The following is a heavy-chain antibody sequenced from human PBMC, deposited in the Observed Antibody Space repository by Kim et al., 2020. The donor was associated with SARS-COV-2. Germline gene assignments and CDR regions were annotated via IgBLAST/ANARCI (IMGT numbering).Heavy chain of an antibody. CDR3: TRDSGPSLAFWDAYD. Sequence: GGSLRLSCAASWFSFSDSAMHCVRQASGKGLEWVGRIRSKANSYATPYASSVKGRFTISRDDSKNTAYLQLNSLKTEDTAVYYCTRDSGPSLAFWDAYD. J-gene: IGHJ3*02. CDR1: WFSFSDSA. V-gene: IGHV3-73*01. D-gene: IGHD3-3*02. CDR2: IRSKANSYAT.